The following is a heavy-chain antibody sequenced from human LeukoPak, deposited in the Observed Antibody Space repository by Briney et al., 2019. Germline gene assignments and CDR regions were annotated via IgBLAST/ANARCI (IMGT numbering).Heavy chain of an antibody. V-gene: IGHV4-31*03. CDR1: GGSISSGGSS. J-gene: IGHJ4*02. D-gene: IGHD2-15*01. CDR2: IYFTGIT. Sequence: PSQTLSLTCTVSGGSISSGGSSWSWIRQFPGKGLEWIGYIYFTGITYYNPSLKSRATFSVDTSENEFSLSLRSVTAADTAVYYCAREGCSGGSCYGTVGIDHWGQGTLVTVSS. CDR3: AREGCSGGSCYGTVGIDH.